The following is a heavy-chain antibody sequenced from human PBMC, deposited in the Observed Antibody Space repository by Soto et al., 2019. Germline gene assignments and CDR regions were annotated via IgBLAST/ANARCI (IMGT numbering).Heavy chain of an antibody. Sequence: QVQLVQSGAEVKKPGASVKVSCKASGYTFTSYYISWVRQARGQGLEWMGWISAYNGNTNYAQKLQGRVTMTTDTYTSKDYMEPRGVRSDVTSVYYCASDNPPRGVWGQGTTVTVSS. CDR3: ASDNPPRGV. V-gene: IGHV1-18*01. D-gene: IGHD3-16*01. CDR2: ISAYNGNT. J-gene: IGHJ6*02. CDR1: GYTFTSYY.